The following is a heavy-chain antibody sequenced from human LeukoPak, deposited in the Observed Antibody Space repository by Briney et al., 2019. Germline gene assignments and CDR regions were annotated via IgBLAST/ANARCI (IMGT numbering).Heavy chain of an antibody. CDR3: TTYSNYADFDY. CDR1: GGSISSGEY. CDR2: IRSKANSYAT. Sequence: GTLSLTCTVSGGSISSGEYYRSWIRQPAGKGLEWVGRIRSKANSYATAYAASVKGRFTISRDDSKNTAYLQMNSLKTEDTAVYYCTTYSNYADFDYWGQGTLVTVSS. V-gene: IGHV3-73*01. D-gene: IGHD4-11*01. J-gene: IGHJ4*02.